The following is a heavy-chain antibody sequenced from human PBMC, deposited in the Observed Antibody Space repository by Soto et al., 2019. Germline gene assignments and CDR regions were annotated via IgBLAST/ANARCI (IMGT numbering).Heavy chain of an antibody. CDR1: GYAFTTYG. D-gene: IGHD1-1*01. V-gene: IGHV1-18*01. J-gene: IGHJ4*02. CDR3: ARGRYGDY. Sequence: VHLVQSGAEVKKPGASVKVSCQGSGYAFTTYGITWVRQAPGQGLEWMGWISAHDDNTNYAQKLQGRVTVTRDTSTSTAYMELRSLRYDDTAVYYCARGRYGDYWGQGALVTVSS. CDR2: ISAHDDNT.